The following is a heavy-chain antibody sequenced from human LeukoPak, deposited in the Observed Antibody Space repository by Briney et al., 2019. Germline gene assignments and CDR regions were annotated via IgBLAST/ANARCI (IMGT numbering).Heavy chain of an antibody. J-gene: IGHJ4*02. CDR3: AKDAHDYGDHAYFDY. V-gene: IGHV3-33*06. CDR2: IWYDGSNK. CDR1: GFTFSSYG. Sequence: GRSLRLSCAASGFTFSSYGMHWVRQAPGKGLEGVAVIWYDGSNKYYADSVKGRFTISRDNSKNTLYLQMNSLRAEATAVYYCAKDAHDYGDHAYFDYWGQGTLVTVSS. D-gene: IGHD4-17*01.